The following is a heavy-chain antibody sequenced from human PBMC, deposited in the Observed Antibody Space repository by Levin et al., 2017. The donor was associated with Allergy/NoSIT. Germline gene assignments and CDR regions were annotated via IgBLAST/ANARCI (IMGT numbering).Heavy chain of an antibody. V-gene: IGHV1-2*02. CDR1: GSTFTGYY. J-gene: IGHJ3*02. Sequence: PGGSLRLSCKASGSTFTGYYMHWVRQAPGQGLEWMGWINPNSGGTNYAQKFQGRVTMTRDTSISTAYMELSRLRSDDTAVYYCARGLTEGFVVVPAALFARRVDAFDIWGQGTMVTVSS. CDR2: INPNSGGT. D-gene: IGHD2-2*01. CDR3: ARGLTEGFVVVPAALFARRVDAFDI.